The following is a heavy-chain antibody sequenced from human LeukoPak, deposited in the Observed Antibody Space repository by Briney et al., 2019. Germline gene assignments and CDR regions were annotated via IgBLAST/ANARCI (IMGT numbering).Heavy chain of an antibody. J-gene: IGHJ6*04. CDR3: ARDLMASMGFMDV. CDR1: GYTFTSYY. CDR2: INPSGGHT. D-gene: IGHD5-24*01. Sequence: ASVKVSCKASGYTFTSYYIHWVRQAPGQGLESMGVINPSGGHTNYARKFRGRVTMTRDMSTSTVYMELSSLRSEDTAVYYCARDLMASMGFMDVWGKGTTVIVST. V-gene: IGHV1-46*01.